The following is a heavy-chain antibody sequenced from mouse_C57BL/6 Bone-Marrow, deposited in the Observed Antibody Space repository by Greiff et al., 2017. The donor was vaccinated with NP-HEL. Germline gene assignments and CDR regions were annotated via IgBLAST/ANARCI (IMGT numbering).Heavy chain of an antibody. CDR1: GFTFSSYA. V-gene: IGHV5-4*01. CDR2: ISDGGSYT. CDR3: ARAPRFAY. Sequence: EVQLVESGGGLVKPGGSLKLSCAASGFTFSSYAMSWVRQTPEKRLEWVATISDGGSYTYYPDNVKGRFTISRDNAKNNLYLQMSHLKSEDTAMYYCARAPRFAYWGQGTLVTVSA. J-gene: IGHJ3*01.